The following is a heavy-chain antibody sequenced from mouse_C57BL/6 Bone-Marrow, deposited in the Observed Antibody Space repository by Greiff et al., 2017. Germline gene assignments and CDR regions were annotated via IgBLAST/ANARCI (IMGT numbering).Heavy chain of an antibody. CDR1: GYAFTNYL. CDR3: ARSHVSTIAY. V-gene: IGHV1-54*01. Sequence: QVQLQQSGAELVRPGTSVKVSCKASGYAFTNYLIEWVKQRPGQGLEWIGVINPGSGGTNYNEKFKGKATLTADKSSSTAYMQLSSLTSEDSAVYFCARSHVSTIAYWGQGTLVTVSA. CDR2: INPGSGGT. D-gene: IGHD2-1*01. J-gene: IGHJ3*01.